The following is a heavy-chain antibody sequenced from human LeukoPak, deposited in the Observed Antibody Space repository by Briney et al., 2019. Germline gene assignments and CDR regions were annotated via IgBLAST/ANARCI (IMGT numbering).Heavy chain of an antibody. J-gene: IGHJ6*02. D-gene: IGHD6-19*01. Sequence: PGGSLRLSCEGSGFTFRSHWMSWVRQAPGKGLEWVAVISYDGSNKYYADSVKGRFTISRDNSKNTLYLQMNSLRAEDTAVYYCARNLGSGWFPYYYYGMDVWGQGTTVTVSS. V-gene: IGHV3-30-3*01. CDR3: ARNLGSGWFPYYYYGMDV. CDR2: ISYDGSNK. CDR1: GFTFRSHW.